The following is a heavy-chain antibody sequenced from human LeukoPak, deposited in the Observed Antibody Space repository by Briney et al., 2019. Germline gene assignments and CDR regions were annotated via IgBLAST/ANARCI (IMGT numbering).Heavy chain of an antibody. V-gene: IGHV3-21*01. CDR2: ISSSSSYI. Sequence: GGSLRLSCAASGFTFSSYSMNWARQAPGKGLEWVSSISSSSSYIYYADSVKGRFTISRDNAKNSLYLQMNSLRAEDTAVYYCARDRENELVLGPTIDYWGQGTLVTVSS. D-gene: IGHD6-13*01. J-gene: IGHJ4*02. CDR1: GFTFSSYS. CDR3: ARDRENELVLGPTIDY.